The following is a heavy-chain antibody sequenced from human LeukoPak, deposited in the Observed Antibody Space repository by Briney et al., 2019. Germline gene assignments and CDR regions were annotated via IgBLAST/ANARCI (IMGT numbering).Heavy chain of an antibody. D-gene: IGHD3-10*01. Sequence: PGGSLRLSCAASGFTFSTYGMNWVRQAPGKGLEWVSYINGGGSTIYYADSVKGRFTISRDNAKNSLYLQMNSLRDEDTAVYYCARKSYGSGSYYLDFWGQGTLVTVSS. V-gene: IGHV3-48*02. CDR1: GFTFSTYG. J-gene: IGHJ4*02. CDR3: ARKSYGSGSYYLDF. CDR2: INGGGSTI.